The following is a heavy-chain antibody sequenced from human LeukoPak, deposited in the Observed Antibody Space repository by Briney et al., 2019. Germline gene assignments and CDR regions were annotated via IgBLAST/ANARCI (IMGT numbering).Heavy chain of an antibody. CDR3: ITPITLLRGGESGY. J-gene: IGHJ4*02. D-gene: IGHD3-10*01. Sequence: GSLRLSCAASGFTFINAWMSWVRQAPGKGLEWVGRIKSKSDGGTTDYAAPVKGRFTISRDDSKDTLYLQMNSLKTEDTGVYYCITPITLLRGGESGYWGQGTLVTVSS. CDR2: IKSKSDGGTT. CDR1: GFTFINAW. V-gene: IGHV3-15*01.